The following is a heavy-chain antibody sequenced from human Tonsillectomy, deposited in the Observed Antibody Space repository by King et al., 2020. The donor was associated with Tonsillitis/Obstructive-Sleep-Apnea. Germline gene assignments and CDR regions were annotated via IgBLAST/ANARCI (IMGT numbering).Heavy chain of an antibody. CDR2: ISGSGGST. Sequence: VQLVESGGGLVQPGGSLRLSCAASGFTFNTYAMNWVRQAPGKGLEWVSAISGSGGSTYYSDSAKGRFTISRDISKNTLYLQMNSQRVEDTAVYYCAKGHSSWYERGYFDYWGQGALVTVSS. V-gene: IGHV3-23*04. CDR1: GFTFNTYA. D-gene: IGHD6-13*01. J-gene: IGHJ4*02. CDR3: AKGHSSWYERGYFDY.